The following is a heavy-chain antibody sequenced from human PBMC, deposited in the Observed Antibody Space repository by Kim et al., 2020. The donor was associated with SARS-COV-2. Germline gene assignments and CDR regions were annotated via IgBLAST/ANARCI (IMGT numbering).Heavy chain of an antibody. CDR2: IKQDGSDK. D-gene: IGHD5-12*01. CDR3: AKASRFGYSGVND. V-gene: IGHV3-7*03. J-gene: IGHJ4*02. CDR1: GFTFSDYW. Sequence: GGSLRLSCAASGFTFSDYWMNWVRQAPGKGLEWVANIKQDGSDKYYVDSVKGRFTISRDNAKSSLYLQMNSLRAEDTAVYYCAKASRFGYSGVNDWGQGTLVTVSS.